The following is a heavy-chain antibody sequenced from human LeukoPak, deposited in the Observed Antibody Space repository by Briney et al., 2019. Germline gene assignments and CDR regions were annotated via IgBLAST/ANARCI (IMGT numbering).Heavy chain of an antibody. CDR1: GYSFTSYW. J-gene: IGHJ3*02. CDR3: ARQRCDYGDCPSEVDAFDI. Sequence: GESLKISCKGSGYSFTSYWIGWVRQMPGKGLEWMGIIYPGDSDTRYSPSFQGQVTISADKSISTAYLQWSSLKASDTAMYYCARQRCDYGDCPSEVDAFDIWGQGTMVTVSS. CDR2: IYPGDSDT. V-gene: IGHV5-51*01. D-gene: IGHD4-17*01.